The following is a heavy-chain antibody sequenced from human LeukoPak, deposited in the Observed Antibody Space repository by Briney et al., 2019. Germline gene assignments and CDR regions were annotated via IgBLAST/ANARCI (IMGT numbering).Heavy chain of an antibody. CDR2: INHSGST. V-gene: IGHV4-34*01. CDR1: GGSFSGYY. J-gene: IGHJ4*02. Sequence: SETLSPTCAVYGGSFSGYYWSWIRQPPGKGLEWIGEINHSGSTNYNPSLKSRVTISVDTSKNQFSLKLSSVTAADTAVYYCARIRLRGYSYGLYYFDYWGQGTLVTVSS. D-gene: IGHD5-18*01. CDR3: ARIRLRGYSYGLYYFDY.